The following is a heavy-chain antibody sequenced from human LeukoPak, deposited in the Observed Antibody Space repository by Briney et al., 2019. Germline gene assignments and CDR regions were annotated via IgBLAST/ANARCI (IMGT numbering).Heavy chain of an antibody. CDR2: IYSGGST. CDR1: GFPVRSNY. V-gene: IGHV3-53*01. J-gene: IGHJ3*02. Sequence: PGGSLRLPGAASGFPVRSNYMSWARQAPGKGLEWVSVIYSGGSTYYADSVKGRFTISRDNSKNTLYLQMNSLRAEDTAVYYCARDLSGSYSDAFDIWGQGTMVTVSS. D-gene: IGHD1-26*01. CDR3: ARDLSGSYSDAFDI.